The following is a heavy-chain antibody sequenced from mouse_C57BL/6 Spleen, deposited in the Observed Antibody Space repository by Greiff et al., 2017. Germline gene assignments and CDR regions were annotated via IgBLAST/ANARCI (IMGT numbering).Heavy chain of an antibody. CDR1: GFTFTDYY. Sequence: EVMLVESGGGLVQPGGSLSLSCAASGFTFTDYYMSWVRQPPGKALEWLGFIRNKDNGYTTEYSVSVKGRFTISRDNSQSILYLQMNALRAEDSATYYWARYKPTAFDYWGQGTTLTVSS. V-gene: IGHV7-3*01. CDR3: ARYKPTAFDY. CDR2: IRNKDNGYTT. J-gene: IGHJ2*01. D-gene: IGHD1-2*01.